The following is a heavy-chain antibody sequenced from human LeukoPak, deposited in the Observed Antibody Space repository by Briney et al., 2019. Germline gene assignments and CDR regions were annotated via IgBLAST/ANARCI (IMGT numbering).Heavy chain of an antibody. D-gene: IGHD1-14*01. J-gene: IGHJ6*03. V-gene: IGHV4-39*07. CDR2: ISYSGTT. CDR3: AREVGNSYYYYYMDV. Sequence: SETLSLTCTVSGGSFSSYIYPWGWIRPRPGKGLEWGGSISYSGTTYYNPSLKSRVTISIDTSKSQFSLKLNSVTAADAAVYYCAREVGNSYYYYYMDVWGRGTTVTVSS. CDR1: GGSFSSYIYP.